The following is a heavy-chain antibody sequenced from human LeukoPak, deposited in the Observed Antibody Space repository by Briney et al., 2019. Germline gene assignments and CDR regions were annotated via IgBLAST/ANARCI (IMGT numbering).Heavy chain of an antibody. CDR1: GGSISSGAYY. D-gene: IGHD3-10*01. CDR3: AREIYGSGSYYSAIDY. V-gene: IGHV4-31*03. J-gene: IGHJ4*02. Sequence: SQTLSLTCTVSGGSISSGAYYWSWIRHHPGKGLEWIGYIYYSGSTYYNPSLKGRVTISLDTSKNQFSLKLSSVTAADTAVYYCAREIYGSGSYYSAIDYWGQETLVTVSS. CDR2: IYYSGST.